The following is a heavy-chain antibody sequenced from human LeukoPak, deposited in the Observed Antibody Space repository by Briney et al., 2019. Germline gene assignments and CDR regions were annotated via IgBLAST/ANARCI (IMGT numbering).Heavy chain of an antibody. Sequence: GASVTVSCKASGYTFTGYYMHWVRQAPGQGLEWMGWINPNSGGTNYAQKFQGRVTMTRDTSISTAYMELSRLRSDDTAVYYCARNYDFWSGVTYYYYYYMDVWGKGTTVTVSS. V-gene: IGHV1-2*02. J-gene: IGHJ6*03. CDR1: GYTFTGYY. CDR3: ARNYDFWSGVTYYYYYYMDV. CDR2: INPNSGGT. D-gene: IGHD3-3*01.